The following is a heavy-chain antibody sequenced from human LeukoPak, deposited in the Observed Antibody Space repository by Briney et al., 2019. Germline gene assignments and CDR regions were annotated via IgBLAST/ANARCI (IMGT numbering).Heavy chain of an antibody. CDR2: IYHSGST. Sequence: SETLSLTCTVSGYSISSGYYWGWIRQPPGKGLEWIGSIYHSGSTYYNPSLKSRVTISVDTSKNQFSLKLSSVTAADTAVYYCAREVAAAVSYDYYYYMDVWGKGTTVTVSS. CDR1: GYSISSGYY. V-gene: IGHV4-38-2*02. D-gene: IGHD6-13*01. J-gene: IGHJ6*03. CDR3: AREVAAAVSYDYYYYMDV.